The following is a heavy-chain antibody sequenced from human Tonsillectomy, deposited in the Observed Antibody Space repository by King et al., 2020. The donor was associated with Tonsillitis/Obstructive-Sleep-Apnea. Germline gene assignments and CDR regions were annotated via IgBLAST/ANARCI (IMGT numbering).Heavy chain of an antibody. D-gene: IGHD4-17*01. Sequence: VQLVQSGAEVKKPGASVKVSCKASGYTFTSYYMHWVRQAPGQGLEWMGIINPSGGSTSYAQKFQGRVTMTRDTSTSTVYMELSSLRSEETAVYYCARDRATVTTFYWGQGTLVTVSS. CDR1: GYTFTSYY. V-gene: IGHV1-46*01. CDR2: INPSGGST. J-gene: IGHJ4*02. CDR3: ARDRATVTTFY.